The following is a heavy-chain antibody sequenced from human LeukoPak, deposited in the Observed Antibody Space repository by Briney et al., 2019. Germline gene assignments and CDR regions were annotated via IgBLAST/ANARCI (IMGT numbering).Heavy chain of an antibody. J-gene: IGHJ4*02. Sequence: GGSLRLSCAASGFTFSDYYMSWIRQAPGKGLEWVAVISLDGNNKYYADSVKGRFTISRDNSKNTLYLQMNNLGPEDTAVYYCATALKNVLLWFGEFLVYWGQGTLVTVSS. D-gene: IGHD3-10*01. CDR2: ISLDGNNK. CDR3: ATALKNVLLWFGEFLVY. V-gene: IGHV3-30*03. CDR1: GFTFSDYY.